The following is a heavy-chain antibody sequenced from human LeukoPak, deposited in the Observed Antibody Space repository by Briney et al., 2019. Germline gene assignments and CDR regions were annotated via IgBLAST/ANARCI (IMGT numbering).Heavy chain of an antibody. J-gene: IGHJ5*02. CDR1: GDSVSSNSAA. D-gene: IGHD5-24*01. Sequence: PSQTLSLTCAISGDSVSSNSAAWSWIRQSPSRGLEWLGRTYYRSKWYNDYAVSVKSRITINPDTYKNQFSLQLSSVTPEDTAVYYCARQNNTYHHYNLGWFDPWGQGTLVTVSS. CDR3: ARQNNTYHHYNLGWFDP. CDR2: TYYRSKWYN. V-gene: IGHV6-1*01.